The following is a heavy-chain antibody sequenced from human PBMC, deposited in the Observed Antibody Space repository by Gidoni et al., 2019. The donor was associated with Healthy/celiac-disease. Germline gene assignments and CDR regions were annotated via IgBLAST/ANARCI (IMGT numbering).Heavy chain of an antibody. CDR2: ISYDGSNK. V-gene: IGHV3-30-3*01. D-gene: IGHD6-13*01. CDR3: ARLPGIAAVFDY. CDR1: GFPFSSYA. Sequence: QVQLVESGGGVVQPGRSLRLSCAASGFPFSSYAMHWVRQAPGKGLEWVAVISYDGSNKYYADSVKGRFTISRDNSKNTLYLQMNSLRAEDTAVYYCARLPGIAAVFDYWGQGTLVTVSS. J-gene: IGHJ4*02.